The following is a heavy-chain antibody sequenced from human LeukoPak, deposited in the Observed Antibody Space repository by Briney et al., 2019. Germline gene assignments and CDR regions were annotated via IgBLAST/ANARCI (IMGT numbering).Heavy chain of an antibody. CDR1: GFTFSSYG. J-gene: IGHJ4*02. CDR3: ARDSGSYSDY. CDR2: ISSSSSYI. D-gene: IGHD1-26*01. V-gene: IGHV3-21*01. Sequence: GGSLRLSCAASGFTFSSYGLHWVRQAPGKGLEWVSSISSSSSYIYYADSVKGRFTISRDNAKNSLYLQMNSLRAEDTAVYYCARDSGSYSDYWGQGTLVTVSP.